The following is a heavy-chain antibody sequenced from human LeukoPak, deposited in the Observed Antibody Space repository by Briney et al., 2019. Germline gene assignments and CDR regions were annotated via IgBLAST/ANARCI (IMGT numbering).Heavy chain of an antibody. V-gene: IGHV4-59*01. Sequence: PSETLSLTCTVSGGSISSYYWSWIRQPPGKGLEWIGYIYYSGSTNYNPSLKSRVTISVDTSKNQFSLKLSSVTAADTAVYYCARGLSTNPSVYYYYYYMDVWGKGTTVTVSS. CDR3: ARGLSTNPSVYYYYYYMDV. D-gene: IGHD1-26*01. CDR2: IYYSGST. CDR1: GGSISSYY. J-gene: IGHJ6*03.